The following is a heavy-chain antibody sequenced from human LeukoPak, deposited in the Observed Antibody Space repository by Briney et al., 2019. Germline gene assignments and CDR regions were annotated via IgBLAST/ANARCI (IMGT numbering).Heavy chain of an antibody. V-gene: IGHV4-31*03. D-gene: IGHD6-13*01. Sequence: PSETLSLTCTVSGGSISSGGYYWSWIRQHPGKGLEWIGYIYYSGSTYYNPSLKSRVTISVDTSKNQFSLKLSSVTAADTAVYYCARDLDEYSSSWYQGGFDYWGQGTLVTVSS. CDR3: ARDLDEYSSSWYQGGFDY. J-gene: IGHJ4*02. CDR1: GGSISSGGYY. CDR2: IYYSGST.